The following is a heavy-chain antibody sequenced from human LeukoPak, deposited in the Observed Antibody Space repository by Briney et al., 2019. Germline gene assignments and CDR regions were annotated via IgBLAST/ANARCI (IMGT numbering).Heavy chain of an antibody. J-gene: IGHJ6*03. D-gene: IGHD6-13*01. CDR1: GYTFTSYD. V-gene: IGHV1-8*01. Sequence: ASVKVSCKASGYTFTSYDINWVRQATGQGLEWMGCMNPNSGNTGYAQKFQGRVTMTRNTSISTAYMELSSLRSEDTAVYYCARDYRGIAAAGKGSYYYYYHMDVWGKGTTVTVSS. CDR3: ARDYRGIAAAGKGSYYYYYHMDV. CDR2: MNPNSGNT.